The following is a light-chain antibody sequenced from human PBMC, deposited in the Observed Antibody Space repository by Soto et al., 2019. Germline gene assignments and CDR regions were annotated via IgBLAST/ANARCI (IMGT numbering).Light chain of an antibody. J-gene: IGKJ4*01. CDR2: GAS. CDR1: QSVSSSY. Sequence: DSVLTPSPGPLSLAPGERATLSCRASQSVSSSYLAWYQQKPGQAPRLLIYGASSRATGIPDRFRASGSGTAFTLTMSRLEPEDVSVYYCKQYGSSPLTCGGGTNVEIQ. CDR3: KQYGSSPLT. V-gene: IGKV3-20*01.